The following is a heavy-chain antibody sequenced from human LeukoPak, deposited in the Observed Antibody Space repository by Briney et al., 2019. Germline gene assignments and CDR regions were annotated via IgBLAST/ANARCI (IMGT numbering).Heavy chain of an antibody. D-gene: IGHD1-26*01. CDR3: ARGRGGATTGFDH. V-gene: IGHV1-2*02. J-gene: IGHJ4*02. CDR2: INSNSGAR. CDR1: GYTFSGYY. Sequence: GASVKVSCKASGYTFSGYYMHWVRQAPGQGLESMGWINSNSGARNYAPKFQGRVTFSRDNSISTAYMEPSSLRSDDTAIYYCARGRGGATTGFDHWGQGTLVTVS.